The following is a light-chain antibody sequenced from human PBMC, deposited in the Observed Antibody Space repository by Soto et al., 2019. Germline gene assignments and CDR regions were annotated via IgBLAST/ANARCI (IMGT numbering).Light chain of an antibody. CDR1: QSLRNNY. CDR2: DAS. Sequence: IVLTQSPGALSLSLGERATLSCRASQSLRNNYLAWYQQRPGQSPRLLIYDASTRATDIPDRFSGSGFGRDFTLTITRLEPDDSAVYFCQQYGGSPTFGGGTKVEIK. J-gene: IGKJ4*01. CDR3: QQYGGSPT. V-gene: IGKV3-20*01.